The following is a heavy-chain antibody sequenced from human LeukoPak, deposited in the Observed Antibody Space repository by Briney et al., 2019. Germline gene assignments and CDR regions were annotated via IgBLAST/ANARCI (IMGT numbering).Heavy chain of an antibody. D-gene: IGHD1-26*01. V-gene: IGHV1-2*02. CDR2: IYPNNGDT. J-gene: IGHJ4*02. Sequence: ASLRVSCKASGYTFTDYYIHWLRRAPGQGLEWMGWIYPNNGDTNYAQKFQGSVTMTRDTSINTAYMELSSLTSDDTAVYCCGRDGVGTYDYWGQGTLVTVSS. CDR1: GYTFTDYY. CDR3: GRDGVGTYDY.